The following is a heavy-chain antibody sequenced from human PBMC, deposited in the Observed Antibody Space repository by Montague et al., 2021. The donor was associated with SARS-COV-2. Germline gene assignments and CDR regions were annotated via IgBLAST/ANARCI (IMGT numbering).Heavy chain of an antibody. V-gene: IGHV4-4*07. D-gene: IGHD2-15*01. CDR2: IYSSGST. CDR3: ARDYSHCSGGSCVFDY. Sequence: SETLSLTCTASGGSISNYYWSWIRQPSGKGLEWIGRIYSSGSTNXNPSRKSRISMLVDTSKNQFSLELSSVTAADTAIYYCARDYSHCSGGSCVFDYWGQGTLVTVSS. J-gene: IGHJ4*02. CDR1: GGSISNYY.